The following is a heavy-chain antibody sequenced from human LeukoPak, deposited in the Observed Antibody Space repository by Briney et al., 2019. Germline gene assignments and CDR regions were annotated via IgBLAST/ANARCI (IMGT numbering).Heavy chain of an antibody. CDR3: ARASGSFD. CDR1: GGSISSSSYY. V-gene: IGHV4-39*07. J-gene: IGHJ4*02. CDR2: IYYSGST. D-gene: IGHD1-14*01. Sequence: PSETLSLTCTVSGGSISSSSYYWGWIRQPPGKGLEWIGSIYYSGSTYYNPSLKSRVTISVDTSKNQFSLKLSSVTAADTAVYYCARASGSFDWGQGTLVTVSS.